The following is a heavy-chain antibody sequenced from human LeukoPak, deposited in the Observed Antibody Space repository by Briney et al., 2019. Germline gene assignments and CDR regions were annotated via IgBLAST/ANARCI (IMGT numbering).Heavy chain of an antibody. Sequence: GGPLRLSCAASGFTFSSYAMSWVRQAPGKGLEWVSAISGSGGSTYYADSVKGRFTISRDNSKNTLYLQMNSLRAEDTAVYYCAKDEGGEYSYGYVWFDPWGQGTLVTVSS. V-gene: IGHV3-23*01. D-gene: IGHD5-18*01. CDR3: AKDEGGEYSYGYVWFDP. CDR2: ISGSGGST. CDR1: GFTFSSYA. J-gene: IGHJ5*02.